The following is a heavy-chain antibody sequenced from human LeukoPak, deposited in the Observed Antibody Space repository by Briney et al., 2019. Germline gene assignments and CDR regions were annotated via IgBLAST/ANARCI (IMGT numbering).Heavy chain of an antibody. D-gene: IGHD2-2*01. CDR3: ASDLYCSTTSCYPDY. J-gene: IGHJ4*02. Sequence: GASVKVSYKASGYTFTNYAMHWVRQAPGQRLEWMGWINAGNGNTKYSQKFQGRVTITRDTSASTAYMELSSLRSEDTAVYYCASDLYCSTTSCYPDYWGQGTLVTVSS. V-gene: IGHV1-3*01. CDR2: INAGNGNT. CDR1: GYTFTNYA.